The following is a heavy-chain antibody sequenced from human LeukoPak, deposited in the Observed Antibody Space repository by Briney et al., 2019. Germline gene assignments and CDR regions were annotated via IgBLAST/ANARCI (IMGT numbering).Heavy chain of an antibody. CDR3: ASGREYYGSGSHDDAFDI. CDR1: GYTFIGYY. D-gene: IGHD3-10*01. V-gene: IGHV1-2*02. CDR2: INPNSGGT. Sequence: VASVKVSCKASGYTFIGYYIHWVRQAPGQGLEWMGWINPNSGGTNYAQKFQGRVTMTRDTSITTAYMELSRLRSDDTAVYYCASGREYYGSGSHDDAFDIWDQGTMVTVSS. J-gene: IGHJ3*02.